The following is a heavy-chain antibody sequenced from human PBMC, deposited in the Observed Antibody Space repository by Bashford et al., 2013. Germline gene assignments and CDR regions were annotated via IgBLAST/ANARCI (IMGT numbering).Heavy chain of an antibody. Sequence: ASVKVSCKASGYTFTTYGLSWVRQAPGQGLEWMGWISAYYGSTNYAQSLQGRVTMTRDTSTSTAYMDLSSLRSEDTAVYYCTRGDRRIAVAALEAFDIWGQGTMVTVSS. V-gene: IGHV1-18*01. CDR1: GYTFTTYG. CDR3: TRGDRRIAVAALEAFDI. CDR2: ISAYYGST. D-gene: IGHD6-19*01. J-gene: IGHJ3*02.